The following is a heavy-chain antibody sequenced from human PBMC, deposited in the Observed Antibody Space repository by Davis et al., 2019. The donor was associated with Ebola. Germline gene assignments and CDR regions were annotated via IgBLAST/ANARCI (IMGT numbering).Heavy chain of an antibody. CDR3: AAALYDFWLAAADY. V-gene: IGHV1-2*02. D-gene: IGHD3-3*01. CDR2: ISAYNGNT. CDR1: GYTFTGYY. Sequence: ASVKVSCKASGYTFTGYYMHWVRQAPGQGLEWVGWISAYNGNTNYAQKLQGRVTITRDMSTSTAYMELSSLRSEDTAVYYCAAALYDFWLAAADYWGQGTLVTVSS. J-gene: IGHJ4*02.